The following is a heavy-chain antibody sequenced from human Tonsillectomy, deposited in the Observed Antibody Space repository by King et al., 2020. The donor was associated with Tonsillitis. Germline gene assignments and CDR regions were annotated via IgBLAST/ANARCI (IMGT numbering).Heavy chain of an antibody. V-gene: IGHV5-10-1*01. CDR3: ARKDGGTWYFYYAMDV. CDR1: GYSFSDYW. CDR2: IDPSDSYT. J-gene: IGHJ6*02. D-gene: IGHD5-24*01. Sequence: QLVQSGAEVKKPGESLRISCKGSGYSFSDYWIIWVRQMPGKGLEWMGRIDPSDSYTDYSPSFQGHVTISADKSISTFYLQWSSLKASDTAMYYCARKDGGTWYFYYAMDVWGQGTTVTVSS.